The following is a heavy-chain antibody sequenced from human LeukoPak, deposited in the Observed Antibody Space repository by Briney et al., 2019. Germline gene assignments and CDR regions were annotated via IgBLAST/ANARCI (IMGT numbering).Heavy chain of an antibody. D-gene: IGHD2-8*01. CDR1: GYTFPTSG. V-gene: IGHV1-18*01. CDR3: ARTNLDCKNGVCYDY. J-gene: IGHJ4*02. Sequence: ASVTVSCKASGYTFPTSGISWVRQAPGQGLEWMGWISVYNHNTNYAQKFQGRVTVTTDTSTRTAYMELRSLRSDDTAVYYCARTNLDCKNGVCYDYWGQGTLVTVSS. CDR2: ISVYNHNT.